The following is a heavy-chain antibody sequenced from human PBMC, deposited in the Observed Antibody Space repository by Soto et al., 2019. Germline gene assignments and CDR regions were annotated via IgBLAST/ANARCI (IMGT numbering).Heavy chain of an antibody. CDR3: AKETLGYCTNGVCYGPGYFDY. J-gene: IGHJ4*02. D-gene: IGHD2-8*01. CDR2: ISGSGGST. CDR1: GFTFSSYA. V-gene: IGHV3-23*01. Sequence: GGSLRLSCAASGFTFSSYAMSWVRQAPGKGLEWVSAISGSGGSTYYADSVKGRFTISRDNSKNTLYLQMNSLRAEDTAVYYWAKETLGYCTNGVCYGPGYFDYWGQGTLVTVSS.